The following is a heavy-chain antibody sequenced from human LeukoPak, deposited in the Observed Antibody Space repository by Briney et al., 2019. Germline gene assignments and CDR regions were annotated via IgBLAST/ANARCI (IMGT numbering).Heavy chain of an antibody. CDR2: LSYTGKT. V-gene: IGHV4-59*02. CDR3: SEGYFEPFDH. J-gene: IGHJ4*02. D-gene: IGHD2/OR15-2a*01. CDR1: GVSVSTSH. Sequence: SETLSLTCNVSGVSVSTSHWNWIRQRPGKGLEWIGCLSYTGKTDYNPSLKSRVSISLGSSNNHFSLKLTSVTAADTAVFYCSEGYFEPFDHWGQGILVTVSS.